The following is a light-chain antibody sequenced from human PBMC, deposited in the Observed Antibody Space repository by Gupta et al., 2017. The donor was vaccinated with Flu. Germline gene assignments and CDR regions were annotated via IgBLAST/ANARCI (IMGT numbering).Light chain of an antibody. Sequence: EIVLTQSPGTLSLSPGERATRSCRASQSVSSSYLTWYQQKPGQAPRLLIFGASSRATGIPDRFSGSGSGTEFTLTISRLEPEDFAVFYCQHYSSSSCTFGQGTKMDIK. CDR2: GAS. CDR3: QHYSSSSCT. CDR1: QSVSSSY. V-gene: IGKV3-20*01. J-gene: IGKJ2*02.